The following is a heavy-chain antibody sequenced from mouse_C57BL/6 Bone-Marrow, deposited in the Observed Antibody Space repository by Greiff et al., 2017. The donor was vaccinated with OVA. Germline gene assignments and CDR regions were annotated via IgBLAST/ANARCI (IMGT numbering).Heavy chain of an antibody. CDR3: ARGRPTMVNY. V-gene: IGHV5-17*01. Sequence: EVKLVESGGGLVKPGGSLKLSCAASGFTFSDYGMHWVRQAPEKGLEWVAYISSGSSTIYYADTVKGRFTISRDNAKNTLFLQMTSLRSEDTAMYYCARGRPTMVNYWGQGTTLTVSS. CDR1: GFTFSDYG. J-gene: IGHJ2*01. D-gene: IGHD2-9*01. CDR2: ISSGSSTI.